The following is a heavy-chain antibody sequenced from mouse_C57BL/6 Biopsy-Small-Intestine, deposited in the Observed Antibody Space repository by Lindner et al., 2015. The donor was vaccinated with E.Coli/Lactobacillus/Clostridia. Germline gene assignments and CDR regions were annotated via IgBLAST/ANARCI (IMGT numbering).Heavy chain of an antibody. CDR3: TRENWYVDV. Sequence: SVKVSCKTSGYTFTDYHIHWFRQAPGQGLEWMGRLIPKSGGTDYAQKFQGRVTLTRDASTNTVYMELSSLRSDDTAVYYCTRENWYVDVWGRGTLVTVSS. CDR2: LIPKSGGT. CDR1: GYTFTDYH. J-gene: IGHJ1*01. V-gene: IGHV1-72*04.